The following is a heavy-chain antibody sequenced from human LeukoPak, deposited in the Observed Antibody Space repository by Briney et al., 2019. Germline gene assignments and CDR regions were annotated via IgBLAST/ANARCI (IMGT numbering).Heavy chain of an antibody. Sequence: GGSLRLSCTVSGFTFSTSWMNWVRQASGKGLVWVSRINSDGRNTEYTDSVKGRFTISRDNAKNTLYLQMNSLRVEDTAVYFCARVGLNSSGWSAWGQGTLVTVSP. CDR3: ARVGLNSSGWSA. V-gene: IGHV3-74*01. CDR1: GFTFSTSW. J-gene: IGHJ4*02. D-gene: IGHD6-19*01. CDR2: INSDGRNT.